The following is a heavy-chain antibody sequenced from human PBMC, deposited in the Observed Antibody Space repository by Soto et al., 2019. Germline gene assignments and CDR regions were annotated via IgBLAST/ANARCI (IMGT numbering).Heavy chain of an antibody. CDR3: ARQTAVAGPYYYYGMDV. Sequence: PGESLKISCKGSGYSFTSYWIGWVRQMPGKGLEWMGIIYPGDSDTRYSPSFQGRVTISADKSISTAYLQWSSLKASDTAMYYCARQTAVAGPYYYYGMDVWGQGTTVTVSS. J-gene: IGHJ6*02. D-gene: IGHD6-19*01. CDR1: GYSFTSYW. CDR2: IYPGDSDT. V-gene: IGHV5-51*01.